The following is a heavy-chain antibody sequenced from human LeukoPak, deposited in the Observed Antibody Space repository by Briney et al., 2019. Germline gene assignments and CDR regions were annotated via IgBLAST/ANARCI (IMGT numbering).Heavy chain of an antibody. V-gene: IGHV3-23*01. CDR2: ISGSGGST. D-gene: IGHD3-16*01. CDR1: GFTFSSYA. CDR3: AKGYYDYVWGSYYFDY. Sequence: GGSLRLSSAASGFTFSSYAMSWVRQAPGKGLEWVSAISGSGGSTYYADSVKGRFTISRDNSRDTLYQQMNSLRAEDTAVYYCAKGYYDYVWGSYYFDYWGQGTLVTVSS. J-gene: IGHJ4*02.